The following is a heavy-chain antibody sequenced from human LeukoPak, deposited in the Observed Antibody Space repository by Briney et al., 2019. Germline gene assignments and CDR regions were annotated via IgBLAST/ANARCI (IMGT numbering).Heavy chain of an antibody. J-gene: IGHJ6*02. CDR1: GFTFDDYG. CDR2: ISWNSGSI. D-gene: IGHD3-22*01. CDR3: AKDAYYYGSSGPMDV. Sequence: PGRSLRLSCAASGFTFDDYGMHWVRQAPGKGLEWVSGISWNSGSIGYADSVKGRFTISRDNAKNSLYLQMNSLRAEDTALYYCAKDAYYYGSSGPMDVWGQGTTVTVSS. V-gene: IGHV3-9*01.